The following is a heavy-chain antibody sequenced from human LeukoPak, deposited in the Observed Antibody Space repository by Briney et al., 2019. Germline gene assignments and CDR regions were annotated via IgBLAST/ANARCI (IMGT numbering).Heavy chain of an antibody. CDR3: ARGSRRAFVY. CDR1: GGSFSGYY. Sequence: PSETLSLTCAVYGGSFSGYYWSWIRQPPGKGLEWIGEINHSGSTTNNPSLKSRVTISVDTSKNQFSLKLSSVTAADTAVYYCARGSRRAFVYWGQGTLVTVSS. V-gene: IGHV4-34*01. CDR2: INHSGST. D-gene: IGHD1-26*01. J-gene: IGHJ4*02.